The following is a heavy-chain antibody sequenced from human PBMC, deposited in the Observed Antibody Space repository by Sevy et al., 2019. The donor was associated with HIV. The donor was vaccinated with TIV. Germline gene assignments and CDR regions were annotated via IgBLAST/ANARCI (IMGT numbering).Heavy chain of an antibody. Sequence: SQTLSLTCAISGDSVSNNIAAWNWIRQSPSRGLEWLGRTYYKSEWYFDYAVSVKGRIVISPDTSKNQFSLQLNSVNPYDTAVYYCARDQNWGYDSWGQGTLVTVSS. V-gene: IGHV6-1*01. CDR1: GDSVSNNIAA. CDR3: ARDQNWGYDS. J-gene: IGHJ4*02. CDR2: TYYKSEWYF. D-gene: IGHD7-27*01.